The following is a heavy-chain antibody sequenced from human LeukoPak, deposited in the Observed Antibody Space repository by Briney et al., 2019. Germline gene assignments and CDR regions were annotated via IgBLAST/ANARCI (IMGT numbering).Heavy chain of an antibody. CDR3: ARERVARYRYGLPAPFSFDF. D-gene: IGHD5-18*01. CDR1: GDSISYGY. CDR2: LYDSENT. J-gene: IGHJ4*02. Sequence: SETLSLTCIVSGDSISYGYWSWLRQPPGRGLEWIAHLYDSENTNYRPSLMSRVPISVDTSRNQFSLKMTSVTAADTALYYCARERVARYRYGLPAPFSFDFWGQGILVSVSS. V-gene: IGHV4-59*01.